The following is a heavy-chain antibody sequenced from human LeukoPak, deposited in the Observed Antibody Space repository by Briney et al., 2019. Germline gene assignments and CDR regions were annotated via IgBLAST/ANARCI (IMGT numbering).Heavy chain of an antibody. D-gene: IGHD2-2*01. CDR1: GFTFSSYW. CDR3: AKDPIVVVPAAISILEDY. CDR2: ISGSGGST. J-gene: IGHJ4*02. V-gene: IGHV3-23*01. Sequence: GGSLRLSCAASGFTFSSYWMSWVRQAPGKGLEWVSAISGSGGSTYYADSVKGRFTISRDNSKNTLYLQMNCLRAEDTAVYYCAKDPIVVVPAAISILEDYWGQGTLVTVSS.